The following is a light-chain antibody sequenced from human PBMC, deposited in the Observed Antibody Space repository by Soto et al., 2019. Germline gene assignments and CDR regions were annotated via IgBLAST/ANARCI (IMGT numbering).Light chain of an antibody. V-gene: IGKV3-20*01. CDR2: GAS. CDR1: QSVSSSY. CDR3: QQYGSSPRT. J-gene: IGKJ1*01. Sequence: EMVSTQSPGTLSLSPGERATLSCRASQSVSSSYLAWYQQKPGQAPRLLIYGASSRATGIPDRFSGSGSGTDFTLTISRLEPEDFAVYYCQQYGSSPRTFGQGTKV.